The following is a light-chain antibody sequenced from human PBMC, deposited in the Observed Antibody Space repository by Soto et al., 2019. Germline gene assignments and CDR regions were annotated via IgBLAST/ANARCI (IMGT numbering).Light chain of an antibody. Sequence: DIRLTQSPSSLSASVGDRVTITCRASQNIQNCLNWYQQKPGKAPKLLIYAASSLERGVSSRFSGGGSGTDFTLTINSLQPEDFASYFCQQSYASALTFGRGTKVEIK. V-gene: IGKV1-39*01. J-gene: IGKJ4*01. CDR2: AAS. CDR1: QNIQNC. CDR3: QQSYASALT.